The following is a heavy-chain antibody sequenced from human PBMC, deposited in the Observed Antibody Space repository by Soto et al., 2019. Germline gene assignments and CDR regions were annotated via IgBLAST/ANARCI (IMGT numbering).Heavy chain of an antibody. Sequence: QVQLVQSGSEVKKPGSSVKVSCKASGGSFSSNPISWVRQAPGQGLEWMAGIIPIFATVHYAQKFQGRVTITADESTSTDYMELTSLRSEDTAVYFCARCGRGYSSAPRYYFDYWGQGTLVTVSS. CDR1: GGSFSSNP. V-gene: IGHV1-69*01. J-gene: IGHJ4*02. CDR3: ARCGRGYSSAPRYYFDY. D-gene: IGHD5-18*01. CDR2: IIPIFATV.